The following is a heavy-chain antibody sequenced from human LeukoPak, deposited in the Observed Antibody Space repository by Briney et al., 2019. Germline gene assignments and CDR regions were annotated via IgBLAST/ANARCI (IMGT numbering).Heavy chain of an antibody. J-gene: IGHJ4*02. Sequence: GGSLRLSCAVSGVTLSNYGMSWVRQAPGKGLEWVAGISDSGGSTNYADSVKGRFTISRDNPKNTLYLQMNSLRAEDTAVYFCAKRGIVIRAVIIVGFHKEAYYFDYWGQGALVTVSS. CDR1: GVTLSNYG. V-gene: IGHV3-23*01. CDR2: ISDSGGST. CDR3: AKRGIVIRAVIIVGFHKEAYYFDY. D-gene: IGHD3-10*01.